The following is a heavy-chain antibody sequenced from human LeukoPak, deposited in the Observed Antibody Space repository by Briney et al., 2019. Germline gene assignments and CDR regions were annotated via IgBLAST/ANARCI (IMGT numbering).Heavy chain of an antibody. D-gene: IGHD4/OR15-4a*01. J-gene: IGHJ6*03. CDR1: GFTFDDYG. Sequence: RSGGSLRLSCAASGFTFDDYGMSWVRQAPGKGLEWVSGINWNGGSTGYADSVKGRFTISRDNAKNSLYLQMNSLRAEDTALYYCARDDSGYYYYCMDVWGKGTTVTVSS. CDR2: INWNGGST. CDR3: ARDDSGYYYYCMDV. V-gene: IGHV3-20*04.